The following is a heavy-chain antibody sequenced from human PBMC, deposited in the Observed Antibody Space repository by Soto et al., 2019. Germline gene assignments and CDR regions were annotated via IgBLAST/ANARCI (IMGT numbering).Heavy chain of an antibody. CDR3: ASSGYSGYSTTRYYYYGMDV. Sequence: GESLKISCKGSGYSFTSYWIGWVRQMPGKGLEWMGIIYPGDSDTRYSPSFQGQVTISADKSISAAYLQWSSLKASDTAMYYFASSGYSGYSTTRYYYYGMDVWGQGTTVTVSS. D-gene: IGHD5-12*01. J-gene: IGHJ6*02. CDR2: IYPGDSDT. CDR1: GYSFTSYW. V-gene: IGHV5-51*01.